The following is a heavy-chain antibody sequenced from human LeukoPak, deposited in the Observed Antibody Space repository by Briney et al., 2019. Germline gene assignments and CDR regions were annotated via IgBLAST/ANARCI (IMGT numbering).Heavy chain of an antibody. CDR1: GFTFSSYE. D-gene: IGHD6-13*01. V-gene: IGHV3-48*03. CDR3: GTEGSSSWYCEGRLRYYYYYYGMDV. Sequence: GGSLRLSCAASGFTFSSYEMNWVRQAPGKGLEWVSYISSSGSTIYYADSVKGRFTISRDNAKNTLYLQMNSLRAEDTAVYYYGTEGSSSWYCEGRLRYYYYYYGMDVWGKGTTVTVSS. CDR2: ISSSGSTI. J-gene: IGHJ6*04.